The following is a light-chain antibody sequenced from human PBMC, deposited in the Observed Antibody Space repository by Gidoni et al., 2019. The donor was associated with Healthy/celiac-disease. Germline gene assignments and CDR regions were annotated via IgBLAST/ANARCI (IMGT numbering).Light chain of an antibody. CDR2: DAS. J-gene: IGKJ3*01. CDR1: QGVSSY. Sequence: EIVLPQSPATLSLSPGERATLSCRASQGVSSYFAWYQQKPGEAPRLLIYDASNRATRIPPRFSGSGSGTDFTLTISSLEPEDFAVYYCQQRSNWPLTFGPGTKVDIK. V-gene: IGKV3-11*01. CDR3: QQRSNWPLT.